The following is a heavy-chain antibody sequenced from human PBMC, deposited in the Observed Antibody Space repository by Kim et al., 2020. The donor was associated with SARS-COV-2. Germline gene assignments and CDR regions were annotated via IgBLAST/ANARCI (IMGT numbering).Heavy chain of an antibody. CDR1: GFTFDDYA. Sequence: GGSLRLSCAASGFTFDDYAMHWVRQAPGKGLEWVSGISWNSGSIGYADSVKGRFTISRDNAKNSLYLQMNSLRAEDTALYYCARLGYCSGGSCYSPYDAFDIWGQGTMVTVSS. CDR3: ARLGYCSGGSCYSPYDAFDI. D-gene: IGHD2-15*01. V-gene: IGHV3-9*01. CDR2: ISWNSGSI. J-gene: IGHJ3*02.